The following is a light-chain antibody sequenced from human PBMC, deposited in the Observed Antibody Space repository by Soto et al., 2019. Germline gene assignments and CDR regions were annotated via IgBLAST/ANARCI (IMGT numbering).Light chain of an antibody. CDR2: EVS. CDR3: SSYAGSKTL. J-gene: IGLJ2*01. CDR1: SSDVGGYNY. V-gene: IGLV2-8*01. Sequence: QSALTQPPSASGSPGQSVTVSCTGTSSDVGGYNYVSWYQQHPGKAPKLMIYEVSKRPSGVPDRFSGSKSDNTASLSVSGLQAVDVADYYCSSYAGSKTLFGGGTKLTVL.